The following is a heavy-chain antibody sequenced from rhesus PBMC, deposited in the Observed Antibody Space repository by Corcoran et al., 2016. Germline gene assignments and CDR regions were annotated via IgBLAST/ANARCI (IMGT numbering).Heavy chain of an antibody. Sequence: QLQLQESGPGLVKPSETLSLTCAGSGGSISSHFWSWIRQPPGKGLEWIGRFSGSGGSTYYNPSLKSRVTSSTDTCKNEFSLQLTSMTAADTAVYYCASGGYNFWTGYYLAYWGQGVLVTVSS. CDR1: GGSISSHF. D-gene: IGHD3-3*01. CDR3: ASGGYNFWTGYYLAY. V-gene: IGHV4-173*01. J-gene: IGHJ4*01. CDR2: FSGSGGST.